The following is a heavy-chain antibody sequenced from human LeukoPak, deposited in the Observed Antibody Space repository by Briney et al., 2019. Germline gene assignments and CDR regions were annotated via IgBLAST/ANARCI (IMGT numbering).Heavy chain of an antibody. CDR3: ARERVGYTPSYYYYYGMDV. V-gene: IGHV4-30-4*01. CDR1: GGSISSGDYY. Sequence: PSQTLSLTCTVSGGSISSGDYYWSWIRQPPGKGLEWIGYIYYSGSTYYNPSLKSRVTISVDTSKNQFSLKLSSVTAADTAVYYCARERVGYTPSYYYYYGMDVWGQGTTVTVSS. D-gene: IGHD5-18*01. J-gene: IGHJ6*02. CDR2: IYYSGST.